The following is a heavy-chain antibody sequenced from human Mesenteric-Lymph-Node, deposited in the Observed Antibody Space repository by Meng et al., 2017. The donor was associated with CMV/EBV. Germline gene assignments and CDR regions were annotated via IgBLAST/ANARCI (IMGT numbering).Heavy chain of an antibody. CDR3: ARGGQRGYGMDV. J-gene: IGHJ6*02. CDR2: ISTGGTI. CDR1: GFTINSYN. Sequence: GESLKISCAASGFTINSYNMNWVRQAPGKGLEWVSYISTGGTIYYADSVTGRFTISRDSAKNSLYLQMNSLRAEDTAVYYCARGGQRGYGMDVWGQGTTVTVSS. V-gene: IGHV3-69-1*01.